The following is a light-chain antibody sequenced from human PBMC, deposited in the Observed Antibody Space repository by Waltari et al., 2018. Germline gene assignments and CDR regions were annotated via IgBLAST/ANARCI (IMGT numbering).Light chain of an antibody. CDR3: QQSYSTFT. CDR1: QSISSY. CDR2: AAY. J-gene: IGKJ4*01. Sequence: DIQMTQSPSSLSASVGDRVTITCRASQSISSYLNWYQQKPGKAPKLLIYAAYSLQSGVPSRVSGSGSGTDFTLTISRLQPEEFATYYCQQSYSTFTFGGGPKVEIK. V-gene: IGKV1-39*01.